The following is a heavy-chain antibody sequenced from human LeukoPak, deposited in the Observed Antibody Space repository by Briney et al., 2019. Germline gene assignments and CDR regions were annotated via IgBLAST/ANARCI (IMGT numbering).Heavy chain of an antibody. Sequence: GGSLRLSCAASGFTFTSYGMHWVRQAPGKGLEWVAFIRYDGSNTFYTDSVKGRFSISRDNSKNTLYLQMNSLRAEDTAVYYCAKSQYQLRWGDYFDYWGQGTLVTVSS. CDR3: AKSQYQLRWGDYFDY. J-gene: IGHJ4*02. CDR1: GFTFTSYG. CDR2: IRYDGSNT. V-gene: IGHV3-30*02. D-gene: IGHD4-23*01.